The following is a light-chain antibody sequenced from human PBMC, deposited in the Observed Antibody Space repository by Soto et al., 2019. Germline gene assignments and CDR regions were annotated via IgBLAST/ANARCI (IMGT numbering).Light chain of an antibody. V-gene: IGKV1-5*03. CDR3: QQSNTYSWT. J-gene: IGKJ1*01. CDR2: KAS. CDR1: QSISIW. Sequence: EIQMNQSRSALSASGGDRVTITCRASQSISIWLAWYQQKPGRAPKFLIYKASDLENGVPSRFSGSGSGTEFALTISSLQPDDFATYYCQQSNTYSWTFAQGTKVDI.